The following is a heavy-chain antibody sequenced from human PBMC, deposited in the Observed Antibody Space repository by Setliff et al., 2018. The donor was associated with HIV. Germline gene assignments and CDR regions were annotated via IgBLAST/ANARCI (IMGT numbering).Heavy chain of an antibody. CDR2: INPNSGGT. CDR3: ARGDIIAVPAAIDMDV. D-gene: IGHD2-2*01. CDR1: GYTFSGYY. Sequence: ASVMVSCKASGYTFSGYYMHWVRQAPGQGLEWMGWINPNSGGTNYAQKFQGRVTMTRDTSISTAYMELSRLRSDDTAVYYCARGDIIAVPAAIDMDVWGKGTTVTVSS. J-gene: IGHJ6*03. V-gene: IGHV1-2*02.